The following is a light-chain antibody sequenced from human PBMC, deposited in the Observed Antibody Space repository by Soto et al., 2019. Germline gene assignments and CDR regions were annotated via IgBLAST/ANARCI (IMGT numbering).Light chain of an antibody. Sequence: QSALTQPASVSGSPGQSITISCTGTSSDVGGYNYVSWYQQHPGKAPKLMIYDVSNRPSGVSNRFSGSKSGNTASLTISGLQAEDEADYYCRSYTSRSTYVFGTGNKVTVL. CDR2: DVS. CDR3: RSYTSRSTYV. J-gene: IGLJ1*01. CDR1: SSDVGGYNY. V-gene: IGLV2-14*01.